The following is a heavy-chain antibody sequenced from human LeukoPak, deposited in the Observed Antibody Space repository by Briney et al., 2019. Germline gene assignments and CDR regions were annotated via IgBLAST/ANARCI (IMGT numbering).Heavy chain of an antibody. CDR1: GYSFTSYW. CDR3: ATLSYAGVTFENYFDY. CDR2: IYPGDSDT. Sequence: GESLKISCKGSGYSFTSYWIGWVRQMPGKGLEWMGIIYPGDSDTRYSPSFQGRVTISADKSISTAYLQWSSLKASDTAMYYCATLSYAGVTFENYFDYWGQGTLVTVSS. J-gene: IGHJ4*02. V-gene: IGHV5-51*01. D-gene: IGHD2-21*02.